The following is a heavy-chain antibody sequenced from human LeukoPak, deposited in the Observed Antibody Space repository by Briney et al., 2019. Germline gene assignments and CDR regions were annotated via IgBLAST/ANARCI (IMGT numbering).Heavy chain of an antibody. J-gene: IGHJ4*02. V-gene: IGHV4-59*01. CDR2: IYYSGST. D-gene: IGHD1-26*01. Sequence: SETLSLTCTVSGGSISSYYWSWIRQPPGKGLEWIGYIYYSGSTNYNPSLKSRVTISVDTSKNQFSLKLSSVTAADTAVYYCARGATNVYRPFDYWGQGTLVTVSS. CDR3: ARGATNVYRPFDY. CDR1: GGSISSYY.